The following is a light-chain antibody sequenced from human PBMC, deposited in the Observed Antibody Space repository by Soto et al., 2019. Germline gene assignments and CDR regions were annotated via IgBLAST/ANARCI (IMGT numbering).Light chain of an antibody. V-gene: IGKV1-5*03. Sequence: DIQMTQSPSTLSASVGDRVTITCRASQSISSWLAWYQQKTGKAPKLLIYKASNLDSGVPSRFSGSGSGTEFTLAISSLQPDDFATYYCLEYSTYARTFGQGTKVEIK. CDR2: KAS. CDR1: QSISSW. J-gene: IGKJ1*01. CDR3: LEYSTYART.